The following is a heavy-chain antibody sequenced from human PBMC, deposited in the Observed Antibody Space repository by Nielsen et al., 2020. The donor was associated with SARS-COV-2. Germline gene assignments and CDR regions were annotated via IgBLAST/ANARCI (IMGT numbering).Heavy chain of an antibody. V-gene: IGHV3-15*01. J-gene: IGHJ4*02. Sequence: ESLKISCAASGFTFSNASMSWVRQAPGKGLEWVGRIKSKTDGGTTDYAAPAKGRFTISRDDSKNTLYLQMNSLNTEDTAVYDCVTDRRVVGADTDCWGQGTLVTVS. D-gene: IGHD1-26*01. CDR1: GFTFSNAS. CDR2: IKSKTDGGTT. CDR3: VTDRRVVGADTDC.